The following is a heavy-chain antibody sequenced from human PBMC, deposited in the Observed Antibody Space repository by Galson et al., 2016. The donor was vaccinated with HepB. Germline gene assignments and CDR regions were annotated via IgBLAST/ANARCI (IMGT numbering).Heavy chain of an antibody. CDR2: INSDGSSA. Sequence: LRLSCAASGFTFSSHWMQWVRQTPEKGLVWVSRINSDGSSATYADSVRGRFTASRDNAKNTLYLQMDSLRAEDTGVYYCARENGYSEYWGQGTLVTVSS. D-gene: IGHD3-22*01. J-gene: IGHJ4*02. V-gene: IGHV3-74*01. CDR1: GFTFSSHW. CDR3: ARENGYSEY.